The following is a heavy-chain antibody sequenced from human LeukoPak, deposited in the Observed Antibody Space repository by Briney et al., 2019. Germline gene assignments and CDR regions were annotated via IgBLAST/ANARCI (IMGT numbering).Heavy chain of an antibody. CDR1: GFSFSSYE. Sequence: GGPVRLSCAVSGFSFSSYEVNWVRQAPGKGLEWVSYISSSGTTIHDADSVKGRFTISRDNAKNSLYLQMNSLRAEDTAVYYCARERGHSGFDYWGQGTLVTVSS. J-gene: IGHJ4*02. D-gene: IGHD4-23*01. V-gene: IGHV3-48*03. CDR2: ISSSGTTI. CDR3: ARERGHSGFDY.